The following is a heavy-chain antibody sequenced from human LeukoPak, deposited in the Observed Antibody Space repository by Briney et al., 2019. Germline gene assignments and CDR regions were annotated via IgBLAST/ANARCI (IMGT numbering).Heavy chain of an antibody. CDR2: INTDGTA. CDR1: GFTFRSYA. V-gene: IGHV3-66*01. D-gene: IGHD3-16*01. CDR3: ARNWGTS. Sequence: GGSLRLSCAASGFTFRSYAMSWVRQAPGKGLEWVSIINTDGTAYFAESVKGRFTISRDNSKNTLYLQMNDLRAEDTALYYCARNWGTSWGQGTLVTVSS. J-gene: IGHJ5*02.